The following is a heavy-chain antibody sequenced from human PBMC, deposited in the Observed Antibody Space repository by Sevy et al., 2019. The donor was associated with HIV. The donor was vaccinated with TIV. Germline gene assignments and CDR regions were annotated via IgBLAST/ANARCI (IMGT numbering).Heavy chain of an antibody. D-gene: IGHD5-18*01. CDR3: ARDRAYSALDY. V-gene: IGHV3-7*01. Sequence: GGSLRLSCVASGFTFSDSWMTWVRQAPGKGLERIAFINEDGSRLGYVDSVRGRFTISRENTKNSLYLQMNSLGAEDTDVYFCARDRAYSALDYWGQGTLVTVSS. CDR2: INEDGSRL. J-gene: IGHJ4*02. CDR1: GFTFSDSW.